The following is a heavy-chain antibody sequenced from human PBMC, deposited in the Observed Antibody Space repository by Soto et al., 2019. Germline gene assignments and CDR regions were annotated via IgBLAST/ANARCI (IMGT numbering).Heavy chain of an antibody. Sequence: SETLSLTCAVSGYSISSGYYWGWIRQPPGKGLEWIGSIYHSGSTYYNPSLKSRVTISVDTSKNQFSLKLSSVTAADTAVYYCASTAMVIGAPYYWGQGTLVTVSA. CDR2: IYHSGST. D-gene: IGHD5-18*01. CDR3: ASTAMVIGAPYY. CDR1: GYSISSGYY. J-gene: IGHJ4*02. V-gene: IGHV4-38-2*01.